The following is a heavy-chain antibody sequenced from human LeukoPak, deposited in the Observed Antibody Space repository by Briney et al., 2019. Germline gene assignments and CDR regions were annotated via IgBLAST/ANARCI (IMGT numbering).Heavy chain of an antibody. CDR3: AREGGDYYDRSGYYYAHNWFDP. Sequence: SVKVSCKASGGTFSSYAFSWVRQAPGQGLEWMGGIIPIFGTANCAQKFQGRVTITADESTSTAYIELSSLRSEDTAVYYCAREGGDYYDRSGYYYAHNWFDPWGQGTLVTVSS. CDR1: GGTFSSYA. CDR2: IIPIFGTA. D-gene: IGHD3-22*01. J-gene: IGHJ5*02. V-gene: IGHV1-69*13.